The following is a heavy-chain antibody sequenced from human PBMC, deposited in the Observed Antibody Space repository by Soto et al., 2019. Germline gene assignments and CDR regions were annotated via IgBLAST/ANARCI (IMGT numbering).Heavy chain of an antibody. V-gene: IGHV4-61*08. J-gene: IGHJ4*02. CDR2: IYYSGST. Sequence: TLSLTCAVSCGAISSGGYSWSWIRQPPGKGLEWIGYIYYSGSTNYNPSLKSRVTISVDTSKNQFSLKLSSVTAADTAVYYCARAGDSSGYDQTIDYWGQGTLVTVSS. D-gene: IGHD3-22*01. CDR3: ARAGDSSGYDQTIDY. CDR1: CGAISSGGYS.